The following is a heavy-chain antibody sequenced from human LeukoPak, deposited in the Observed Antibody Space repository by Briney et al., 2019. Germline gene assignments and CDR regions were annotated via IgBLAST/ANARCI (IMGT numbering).Heavy chain of an antibody. CDR2: INHSGST. Sequence: SETLSLTCTVSGGSISSYYWSWIRQPPGKGLEWIGEINHSGSTNYNPSLKSRVTISVDTSKNQFSLKLSSVTAADTAVYYCARGGDRTYYYGSGIDYWGQGTLVTVSS. D-gene: IGHD3-10*01. J-gene: IGHJ4*02. CDR3: ARGGDRTYYYGSGIDY. CDR1: GGSISSYY. V-gene: IGHV4-34*01.